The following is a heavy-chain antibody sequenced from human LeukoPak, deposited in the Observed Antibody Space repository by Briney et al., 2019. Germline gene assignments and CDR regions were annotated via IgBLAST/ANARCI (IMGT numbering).Heavy chain of an antibody. J-gene: IGHJ4*02. CDR3: ARSDDFWSGYIDY. CDR1: GFTFSSYA. CDR2: ISYDGSNK. Sequence: GRSLRLSCAASGFTFSSYAMHWVRQAPGKGLEWVAVISYDGSNKYYADSVKGRFTISRDNSKNTLYLQMNSLRAEDTAVYYCARSDDFWSGYIDYWGQGTLVTVSS. D-gene: IGHD3-3*01. V-gene: IGHV3-30-3*01.